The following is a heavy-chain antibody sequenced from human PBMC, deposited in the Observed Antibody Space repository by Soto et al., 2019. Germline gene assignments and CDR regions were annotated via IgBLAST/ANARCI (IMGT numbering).Heavy chain of an antibody. CDR1: GFTVSSNY. CDR2: IYSGGST. V-gene: IGHV3-53*05. J-gene: IGHJ4*02. D-gene: IGHD6-6*01. Sequence: PGGSLRLSCAASGFTVSSNYMSWVRQAPGKGLEWVSVIYSGGSTYYADSVKGRFTISRDNSKNTLDLQMNGLRAEDTAVYYCAKGSMSAHQSLDHWGQGTLVTVSS. CDR3: AKGSMSAHQSLDH.